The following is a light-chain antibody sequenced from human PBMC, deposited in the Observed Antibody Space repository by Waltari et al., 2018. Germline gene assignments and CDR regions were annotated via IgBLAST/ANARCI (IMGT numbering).Light chain of an antibody. J-gene: IGLJ1*01. CDR1: SSAVGGYDS. V-gene: IGLV2-11*01. CDR2: DVN. CDR3: CSFAGSPPYV. Sequence: QSALTQPRSVSGSPGQSVTISCTGPSSAVGGYDSVPWYQQHPGKAPKLMIYDVNKRPSGVPDRLSGSKSGNTAFLTISGLQGEDEADYYCCSFAGSPPYVFGTGTKVTVL.